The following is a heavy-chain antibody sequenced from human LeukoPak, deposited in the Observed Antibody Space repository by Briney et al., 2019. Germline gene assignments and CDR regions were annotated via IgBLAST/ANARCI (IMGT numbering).Heavy chain of an antibody. CDR2: INPNSGGT. CDR1: GYTFTGYY. CDR3: ARGSAEVATIYYYNYYMDI. Sequence: GASVKVSCKASGYTFTGYYMHWVRQAPGQGLEWMGWINPNSGGTNYAQKFQGRVTMTRDTSISTAYMELSRLRSDDTAVYYCARGSAEVATIYYYNYYMDICGKGTTVTMSS. D-gene: IGHD5-12*01. J-gene: IGHJ6*03. V-gene: IGHV1-2*02.